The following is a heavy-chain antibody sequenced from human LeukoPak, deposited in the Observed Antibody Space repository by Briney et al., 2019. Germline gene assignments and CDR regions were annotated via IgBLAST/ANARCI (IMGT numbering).Heavy chain of an antibody. CDR2: IKQDGSEK. J-gene: IGHJ4*02. CDR3: ARERSSGWYRY. Sequence: GGSLRLSCAASGFTFSSYWMSWVRQAPGKGLEWVANIKQDGSEKYYVDSVKGRFTIPRDNAKNSLYLQMNSLRAEDTAVYYCARERSSGWYRYWGQGTLVTVSS. D-gene: IGHD6-19*01. V-gene: IGHV3-7*01. CDR1: GFTFSSYW.